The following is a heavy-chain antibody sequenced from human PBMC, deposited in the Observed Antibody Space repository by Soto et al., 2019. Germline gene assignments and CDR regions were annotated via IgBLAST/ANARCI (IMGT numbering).Heavy chain of an antibody. CDR1: GDSVNSDNYY. V-gene: IGHV4-30-4*01. Sequence: QVQLQESGPGLVKPSETLSLTCDVFGDSVNSDNYYWTWIRQPPRKDLEWIGNIYFSGSTYYNPSLNSRVTLSIDTSKNHFSLKLTSVTAADTAVYYCARHRAVAGLDYWGQGTLVTVSS. D-gene: IGHD6-19*01. J-gene: IGHJ4*02. CDR2: IYFSGST. CDR3: ARHRAVAGLDY.